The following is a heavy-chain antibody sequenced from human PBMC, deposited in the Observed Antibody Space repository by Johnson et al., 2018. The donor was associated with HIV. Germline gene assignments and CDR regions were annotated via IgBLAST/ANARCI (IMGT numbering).Heavy chain of an antibody. J-gene: IGHJ3*02. V-gene: IGHV3-72*01. D-gene: IGHD2-21*01. CDR3: ALSYSLDAFDI. CDR1: GFTLSDHY. CDR2: TKNKANSYTT. Sequence: EVQLVESGGGLVQPGGSLRLSCAASGFTLSDHYMDWVRQAAGKGLEWVGRTKNKANSYTTEYAASVKGRFTISRDDSKNSLYLKMNSLKTEDTAVYYCALSYSLDAFDIWGQGTMVTVSS.